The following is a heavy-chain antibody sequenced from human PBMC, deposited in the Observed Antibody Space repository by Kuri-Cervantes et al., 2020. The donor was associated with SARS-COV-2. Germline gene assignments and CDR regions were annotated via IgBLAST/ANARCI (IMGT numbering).Heavy chain of an antibody. D-gene: IGHD3-22*01. CDR2: INPNSGGT. Sequence: ASVKVSCKASGYTFTGYYMHWVQQAPGQGLEWMGRINPNSGGTNYAQKFQGRVTMTRDTSISTAYMELSRLRSDDTAVYYCARAGGISSGYYYRLDYWGQGTLVTVSS. J-gene: IGHJ4*02. CDR1: GYTFTGYY. V-gene: IGHV1-2*06. CDR3: ARAGGISSGYYYRLDY.